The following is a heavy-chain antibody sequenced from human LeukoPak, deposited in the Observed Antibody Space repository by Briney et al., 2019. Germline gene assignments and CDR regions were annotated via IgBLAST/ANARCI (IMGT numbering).Heavy chain of an antibody. CDR3: ANAGFCSSTTCYNPFDH. Sequence: PGGSLRLSCAASGFTFSIYAMSWVRQAPGKGLEWVSGITDSGFTTFYANSVKGRFTISRDNSKNTLYLQMNSLRAEDTAVYYCANAGFCSSTTCYNPFDHWGQGTLVTVSS. D-gene: IGHD2-2*02. J-gene: IGHJ4*02. V-gene: IGHV3-23*01. CDR1: GFTFSIYA. CDR2: ITDSGFTT.